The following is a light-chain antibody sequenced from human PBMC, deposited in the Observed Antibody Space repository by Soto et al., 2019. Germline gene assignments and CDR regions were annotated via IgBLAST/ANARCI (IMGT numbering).Light chain of an antibody. CDR3: QKYNSAPLT. CDR2: AAS. V-gene: IGKV1-27*01. J-gene: IGKJ4*01. CDR1: XGISNY. Sequence: DIQMTQSPXSLXASVGXXXXXXXRXXXGISNYLAWYQQKPGKVPKLLIYAASTLQSGVPSRFSGSGSGTDFTLTISSLQPEDVATYYCQKYNSAPLTFGGGTKVEIK.